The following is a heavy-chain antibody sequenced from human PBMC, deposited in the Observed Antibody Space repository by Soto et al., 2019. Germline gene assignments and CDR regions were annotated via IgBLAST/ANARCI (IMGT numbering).Heavy chain of an antibody. V-gene: IGHV4-59*08. CDR1: GGSISSYY. CDR3: ARRYSSGFDY. CDR2: IFYSGST. J-gene: IGHJ4*02. Sequence: QVQLQESGPGLVKPSETLSLTCTVSGGSISSYYWSWIRQPPGKGLEWIGYIFYSGSTNYNPSLQSRVTISVATSKNQFSLKLSSVTAADTAVYYCARRYSSGFDYWGQGTLVTVSS. D-gene: IGHD6-19*01.